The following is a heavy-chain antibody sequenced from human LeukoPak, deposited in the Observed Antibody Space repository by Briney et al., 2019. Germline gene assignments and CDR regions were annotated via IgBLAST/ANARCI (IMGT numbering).Heavy chain of an antibody. CDR2: INPNSGGT. CDR3: ARDGVANWGLLDAFDI. J-gene: IGHJ3*02. Sequence: GASVKVSCKASGYTFTGYYMHWVRQAPGQGLEWMGWINPNSGGTNYAQKLQGRVTMTTDTSTSAAYMELRSLRSDDTAVYYCARDGVANWGLLDAFDIWGQGTMVTVSS. V-gene: IGHV1-2*02. CDR1: GYTFTGYY. D-gene: IGHD7-27*01.